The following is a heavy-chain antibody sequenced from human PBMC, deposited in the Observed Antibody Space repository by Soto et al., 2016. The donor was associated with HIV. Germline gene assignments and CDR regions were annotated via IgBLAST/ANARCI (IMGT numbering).Heavy chain of an antibody. CDR3: VRGSYPRG. CDR2: IKQDGSEK. Sequence: EVQLVESGGGLVQPGGSLRLSCAASGFTFSSYWMTWVRQAPGKGLEWVANIKQDGSEKNYVDSLKGRFTISRDNAKNHCFGMNNVRAEDTAVYYCVRGSYPRGWGQGT. D-gene: IGHD3-10*01. CDR1: GFTFSSYW. V-gene: IGHV3-7*01. J-gene: IGHJ4*02.